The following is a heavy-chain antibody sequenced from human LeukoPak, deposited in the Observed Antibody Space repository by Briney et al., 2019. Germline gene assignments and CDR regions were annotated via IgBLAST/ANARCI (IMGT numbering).Heavy chain of an antibody. Sequence: SETLSLTCAVYGGSFSGYYWSWIRQPPGKGLEWIGEINHSGSTNYNPSLKSRVTISVDMSKNQFSLKLSSVTAADTAVYYCASLIVVVTTGWFDPWGQGTLVTVSS. J-gene: IGHJ5*02. V-gene: IGHV4-34*01. CDR3: ASLIVVVTTGWFDP. CDR2: INHSGST. CDR1: GGSFSGYY. D-gene: IGHD3-22*01.